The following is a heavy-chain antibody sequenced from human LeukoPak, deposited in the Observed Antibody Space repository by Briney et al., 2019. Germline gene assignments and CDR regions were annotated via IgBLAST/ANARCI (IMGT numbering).Heavy chain of an antibody. CDR2: MNPNNGNT. CDR3: ARGFRDCSSTSCYLLHFNWFDS. Sequence: ASVKVSCKASGYSITTYDINWVRQAAGQGLEWMGWMNPNNGNTGYAQKFQGRVTMTRDTSIGTAYMELSSLRSEDTAVYYCARGFRDCSSTSCYLLHFNWFDSWGQGTLVTVSS. J-gene: IGHJ5*01. D-gene: IGHD2-2*01. V-gene: IGHV1-8*01. CDR1: GYSITTYD.